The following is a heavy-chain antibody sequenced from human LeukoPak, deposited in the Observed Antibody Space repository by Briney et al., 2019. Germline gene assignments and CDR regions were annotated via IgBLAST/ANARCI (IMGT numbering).Heavy chain of an antibody. CDR3: AKLGGFGDFLFDY. CDR1: GFTLSSYA. Sequence: PGGSLRVSCAASGFTLSSYAMSWVRQAPGRGLEGVSAISGSGGSTYYADSVKGRFTNSRDNSKNTLYLQMNSLRAEDTAVYYCAKLGGFGDFLFDYWGQGTLVTVSS. CDR2: ISGSGGST. J-gene: IGHJ4*02. D-gene: IGHD3-10*01. V-gene: IGHV3-23*01.